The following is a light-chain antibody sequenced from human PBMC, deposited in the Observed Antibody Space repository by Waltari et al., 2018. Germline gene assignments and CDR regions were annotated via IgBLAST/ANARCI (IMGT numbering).Light chain of an antibody. CDR3: QQHYNTPIT. J-gene: IGKJ5*01. CDR1: QSVLYSSNNKNY. Sequence: DIVMTQSPDSLAVSLGERATINCKSSQSVLYSSNNKNYLVWYQQKQGQPPKLLIYWASTRESVVPDRFSGSGSGTDFTLTISSLQAEDVAVYYCQQHYNTPITFGQGTRLEIK. V-gene: IGKV4-1*01. CDR2: WAS.